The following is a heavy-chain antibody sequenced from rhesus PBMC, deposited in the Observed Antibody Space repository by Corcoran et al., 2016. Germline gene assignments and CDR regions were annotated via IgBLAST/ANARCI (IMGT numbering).Heavy chain of an antibody. Sequence: QVQLQESGPGLVKPSETLSLTCAVSGGSFSSYWWSWIRQPPGKGLEWIGEINGNSGTTTYNPSLKSRVTISKDASKNQFSMKLSSVTAADTAVYYCAIRGIVAAFDYWGQGVLVTVSS. D-gene: IGHD6-25*01. J-gene: IGHJ4*01. CDR3: AIRGIVAAFDY. CDR1: GGSFSSYW. CDR2: INGNSGTT. V-gene: IGHV4-80*01.